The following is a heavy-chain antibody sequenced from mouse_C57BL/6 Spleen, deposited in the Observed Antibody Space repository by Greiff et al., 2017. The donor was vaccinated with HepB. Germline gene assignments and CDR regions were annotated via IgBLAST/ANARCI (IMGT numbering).Heavy chain of an antibody. Sequence: VQLKQSGPELVKPGASVKIPCKASGYTFTDYNMDWVKQSHGKSLEWIGDINPNNGGTIYNQKFKGKATLTVDKSSSTAYMELRSLTSEDTAVYYCARTYYYGSSYYFDYWGQGTTLTVSS. J-gene: IGHJ2*01. V-gene: IGHV1-18*01. CDR2: INPNNGGT. D-gene: IGHD1-1*01. CDR1: GYTFTDYN. CDR3: ARTYYYGSSYYFDY.